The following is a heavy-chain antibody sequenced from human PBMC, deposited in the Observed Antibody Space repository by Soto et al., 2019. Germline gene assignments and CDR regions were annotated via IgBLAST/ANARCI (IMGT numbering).Heavy chain of an antibody. J-gene: IGHJ6*02. D-gene: IGHD3-10*01. Sequence: GKGLEWVAVIWYDGSNKYYADSVKGRFTISRDNSKNTLYLQMNSLRAEDTAVYYCARDFAPTYYYGSGTLLYYYYGMDVWGQGTTVTVSS. CDR2: IWYDGSNK. V-gene: IGHV3-33*01. CDR3: ARDFAPTYYYGSGTLLYYYYGMDV.